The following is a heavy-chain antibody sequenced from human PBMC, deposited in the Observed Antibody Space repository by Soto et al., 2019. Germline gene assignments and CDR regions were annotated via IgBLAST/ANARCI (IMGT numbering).Heavy chain of an antibody. CDR2: ISTHNGNT. CDR3: ARGWFGELRSYYYYYMDV. D-gene: IGHD3-10*01. CDR1: GYTFTSYG. V-gene: IGHV1-18*01. Sequence: GASVKVSCKASGYTFTSYGLHWVRQAPGQRLEWMGWISTHNGNTNYAQKFRGRVTMTTDTSTSTGYMELRSLRSDDTAVYYCARGWFGELRSYYYYYMDVWGKGTTVTVSS. J-gene: IGHJ6*03.